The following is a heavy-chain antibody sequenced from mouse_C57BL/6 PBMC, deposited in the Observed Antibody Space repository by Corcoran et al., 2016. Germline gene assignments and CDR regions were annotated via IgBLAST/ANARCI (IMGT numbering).Heavy chain of an antibody. CDR1: GYTFTSYG. V-gene: IGHV1-81*01. Sequence: QVQLQQSGAELARPGASVKLSCKASGYTFTSYGISWVKQRTGQGLEWIGEIYPRSGNTYYNEKFKGKATLTADKSSSTAYMELRSLTSEDSAVYFCARWAITTVVSKSDFDYWGQGTTLTVSS. CDR3: ARWAITTVVSKSDFDY. D-gene: IGHD1-1*01. J-gene: IGHJ2*01. CDR2: IYPRSGNT.